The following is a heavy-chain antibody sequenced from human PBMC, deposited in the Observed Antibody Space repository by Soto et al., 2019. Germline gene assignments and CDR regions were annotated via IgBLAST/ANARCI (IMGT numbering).Heavy chain of an antibody. CDR1: GYTFTSYG. Sequence: QVQLVQSGAEVKKPGASVKVSCKASGYTFTSYGISWVRQAPGQGLEWMGWISAYNGNTNYAQKLQGRVTMTTETATNNAEMEQRSMRSDDTAVYYCARAQWDLTPSLADYYYDYGMDVGGHGTTVTAS. CDR2: ISAYNGNT. CDR3: ARAQWDLTPSLADYYYDYGMDV. V-gene: IGHV1-18*01. D-gene: IGHD1-26*01. J-gene: IGHJ6*02.